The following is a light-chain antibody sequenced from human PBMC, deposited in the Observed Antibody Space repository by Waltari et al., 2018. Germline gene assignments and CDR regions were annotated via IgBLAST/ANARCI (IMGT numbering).Light chain of an antibody. CDR1: SSDIGTYNL. V-gene: IGLV2-23*01. Sequence: QSALTQPATVSGSPGQSITISCTGTSSDIGTYNLVSWYQQHPGKAPNLIIYDAYKRPSAVSPRFSASTTANTAALPIVALQPADDDDYYCCSSSGSHISVFGAGTKLTVL. CDR3: CSSSGSHISV. J-gene: IGLJ3*02. CDR2: DAY.